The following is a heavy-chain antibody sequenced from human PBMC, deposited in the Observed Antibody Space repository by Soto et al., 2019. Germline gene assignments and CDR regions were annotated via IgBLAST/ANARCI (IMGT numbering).Heavy chain of an antibody. J-gene: IGHJ6*02. CDR3: ARGERSYDILPVYHSSGMDV. CDR2: IIPIFGTA. Sequence: QVQLVQSGAEVKKPGSSVKVSCKASGGTFSSYAISWVRQAPGQGLEWMGGIIPIFGTANYAQKFQGRVTITGNESTSKAYREQSSLKSEDTPVYYGARGERSYDILPVYHSSGMDVGGQGTTVTVSS. D-gene: IGHD3-9*01. V-gene: IGHV1-69*01. CDR1: GGTFSSYA.